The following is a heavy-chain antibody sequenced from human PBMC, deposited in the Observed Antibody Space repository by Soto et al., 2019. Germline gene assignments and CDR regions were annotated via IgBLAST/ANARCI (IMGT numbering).Heavy chain of an antibody. D-gene: IGHD3-22*01. Sequence: SVKVSCKASGGTFSSYAISWVRQAPGQGLEWMGGIIPIFGTANYAQKFQGRVTITADKSTSTAYMELSSLRSEDTAVYYCARTHDSSGPGAFDIWGQGTMVTVS. J-gene: IGHJ3*02. CDR1: GGTFSSYA. V-gene: IGHV1-69*06. CDR3: ARTHDSSGPGAFDI. CDR2: IIPIFGTA.